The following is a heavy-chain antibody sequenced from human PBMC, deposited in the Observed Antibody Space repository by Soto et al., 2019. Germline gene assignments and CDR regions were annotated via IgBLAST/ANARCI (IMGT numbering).Heavy chain of an antibody. J-gene: IGHJ4*02. CDR2: IYYSGIT. Sequence: SETLSLTCTVSGGSVSSGSYYWGWIRQPPGKGLEWIGNIYYSGITYFYPSLKSRVTISVDTSQNQFFLKLSSVTASDTAVYYCVNMRGRWLPRDWGQGTLVTVSS. CDR1: GGSVSSGSYY. CDR3: VNMRGRWLPRD. V-gene: IGHV4-39*01. D-gene: IGHD6-19*01.